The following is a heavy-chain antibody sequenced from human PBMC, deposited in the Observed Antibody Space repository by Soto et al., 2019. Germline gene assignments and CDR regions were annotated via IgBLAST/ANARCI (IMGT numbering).Heavy chain of an antibody. CDR1: GGTFSSYA. CDR2: IIPIFGTA. V-gene: IGHV1-69*01. Sequence: QVQLVQSGAEVKKPGSSVKVSCKASGGTFSSYAISWVRQAPGQGLEWMGGIIPIFGTANYAQKFQGRVTSTADESTSTASRELSSLRSEDTAVYYCARGGMIVANFDYWGQGTLVTVAS. J-gene: IGHJ4*02. D-gene: IGHD3-22*01. CDR3: ARGGMIVANFDY.